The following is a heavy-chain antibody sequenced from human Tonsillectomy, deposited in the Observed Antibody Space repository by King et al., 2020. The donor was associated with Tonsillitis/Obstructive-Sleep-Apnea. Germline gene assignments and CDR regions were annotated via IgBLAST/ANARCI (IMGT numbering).Heavy chain of an antibody. D-gene: IGHD2-2*01. CDR2: ISYDGNNK. J-gene: IGHJ6*02. Sequence: QLVQSGGGVVQPGRSLRLSCAASGFTFSSYGMHWVRQAPGKGPEWVAVISYDGNNKYYADPVKGRFTISRDNSKNTLYLLMNSLRAEDTAVYYCAKDGRHCSSTSCYLYYYFGMDVWGQGTTVTVSS. V-gene: IGHV3-30*18. CDR3: AKDGRHCSSTSCYLYYYFGMDV. CDR1: GFTFSSYG.